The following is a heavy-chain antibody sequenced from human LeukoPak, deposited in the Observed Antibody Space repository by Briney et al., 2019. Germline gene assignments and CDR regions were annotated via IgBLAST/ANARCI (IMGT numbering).Heavy chain of an antibody. J-gene: IGHJ3*02. CDR1: GYTFTSYG. CDR2: ISAYNGNT. Sequence: WASVKVSCKASGYTFTSYGISWVRQAPGQGLEWMGWISAYNGNTNYAQKLQGRVTMTTDTSTSTAYMELRSLRSDDTAVYYCARDRGRDGYNFDAFDIWGQGTMVTVSS. CDR3: ARDRGRDGYNFDAFDI. V-gene: IGHV1-18*01. D-gene: IGHD5-24*01.